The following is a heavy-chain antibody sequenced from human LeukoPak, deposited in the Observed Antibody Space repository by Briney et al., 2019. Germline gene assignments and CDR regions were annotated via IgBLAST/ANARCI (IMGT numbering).Heavy chain of an antibody. D-gene: IGHD1-26*01. CDR1: GGSISSYY. V-gene: IGHV4-59*08. CDR3: AKSGGYGLIDY. J-gene: IGHJ4*02. Sequence: SETLSLTCTVSGGSISSYYWSWIRQPPGKGLEWIGYIYYSGSTNYNPSLKSRVTISVDTSTNQFSLRLNSVTAADTAMYYCAKSGGYGLIDYWGQGTRVTVSS. CDR2: IYYSGST.